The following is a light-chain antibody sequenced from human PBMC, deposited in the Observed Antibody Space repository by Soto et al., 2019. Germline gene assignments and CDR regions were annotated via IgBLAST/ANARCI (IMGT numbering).Light chain of an antibody. CDR1: QTISSW. CDR2: KAS. V-gene: IGKV1-5*03. Sequence: DIPMTQSPSTLSGSVGDRVTITCRASQTISSWLAWYQQKPGKAPKLLIYKASTLKSGVPSRFSGSGSGTEFTLTIISVQPDDCATYKCQHYNSYSEAFGPGTKV. CDR3: QHYNSYSEA. J-gene: IGKJ1*01.